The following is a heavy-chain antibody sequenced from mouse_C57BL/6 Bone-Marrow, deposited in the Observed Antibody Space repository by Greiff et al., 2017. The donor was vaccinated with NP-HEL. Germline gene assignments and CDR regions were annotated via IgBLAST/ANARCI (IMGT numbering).Heavy chain of an antibody. CDR1: GFNIKDDY. V-gene: IGHV14-4*01. J-gene: IGHJ2*01. CDR2: IDPENGDT. Sequence: EVQLQESGAELVRPGASVKLSCTASGFNIKDDYMHWVKQRPEQGLEWIGWIDPENGDTEYASKFQGKATITADPSSNTAYLQLSSLTSEDTAVYYCTTTTVVAFDYWGQGTTLTVSS. CDR3: TTTTVVAFDY. D-gene: IGHD1-1*01.